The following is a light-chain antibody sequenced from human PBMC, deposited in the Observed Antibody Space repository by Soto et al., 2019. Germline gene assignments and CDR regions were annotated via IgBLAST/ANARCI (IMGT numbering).Light chain of an antibody. CDR2: GAF. V-gene: IGKV3-15*01. CDR3: QQYNDWPRP. J-gene: IGKJ1*01. Sequence: EIVMTQSPVTLSVSPGERATLSCRASQSISSNLAWYQQKPGQSPSLLIYGAFTMATGIPARFSGTGSGTEFTLTISRLQSEDFALYYCQQYNDWPRPFGKGTKVDIK. CDR1: QSISSN.